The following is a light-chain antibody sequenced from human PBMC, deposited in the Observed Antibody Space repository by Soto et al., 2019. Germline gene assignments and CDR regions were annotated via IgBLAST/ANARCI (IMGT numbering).Light chain of an antibody. V-gene: IGKV3-15*01. CDR3: QQGTAWPLT. Sequence: EVVMTQSPGTLSVSPGERATLSCRASQDIRSNLAWYQQKPGQVPRLLIFDASKRATGIPARFSGGGSGTEFTLTISSLQSEDFAVYYCQQGTAWPLTFGGGTKVEIK. CDR2: DAS. CDR1: QDIRSN. J-gene: IGKJ4*01.